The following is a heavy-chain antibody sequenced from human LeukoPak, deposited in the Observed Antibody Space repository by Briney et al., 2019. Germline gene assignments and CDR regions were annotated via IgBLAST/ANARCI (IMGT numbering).Heavy chain of an antibody. Sequence: SETLSLTCTVSGYSISSGYYWGWIRQPPGKGLEWIGSIYHSGSTYYNPSLKSRVTISVDTSKNQFSLKLSSVTAADTAVYYCVRTGEITTVCDYRGRGTLVTVSS. CDR2: IYHSGST. CDR3: VRTGEITTVCDY. CDR1: GYSISSGYY. V-gene: IGHV4-38-2*02. D-gene: IGHD4-17*01. J-gene: IGHJ4*02.